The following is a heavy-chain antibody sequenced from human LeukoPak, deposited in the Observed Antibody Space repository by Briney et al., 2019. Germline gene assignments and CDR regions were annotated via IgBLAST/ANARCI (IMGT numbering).Heavy chain of an antibody. CDR3: ARLGSVSWYYYYYGMDV. D-gene: IGHD2-15*01. J-gene: IGHJ6*02. Sequence: GASVKVSCKASGYTFTSYDINWVRQATGQGLEWMGWMNPNSGNTGYAQKFQGRVTMTRNTSISTAYMELSSLRSEDTAVYYCARLGSVSWYYYYYGMDVWGQGTTVTVSS. V-gene: IGHV1-8*01. CDR1: GYTFTSYD. CDR2: MNPNSGNT.